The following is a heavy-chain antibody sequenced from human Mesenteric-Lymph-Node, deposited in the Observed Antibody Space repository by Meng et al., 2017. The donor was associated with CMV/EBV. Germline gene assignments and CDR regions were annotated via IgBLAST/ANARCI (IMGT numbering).Heavy chain of an antibody. CDR1: TELS. Sequence: TELSMNWVRQAPGKGLEWMGGFDPEDGETIYAQKFQGRITMTEDTSTDTAYTELSSLRSEDTAVYYCATPSASYYDSSGYYFPKFDYWGQGTLVTVSS. J-gene: IGHJ4*02. CDR2: FDPEDGET. D-gene: IGHD3-22*01. CDR3: ATPSASYYDSSGYYFPKFDY. V-gene: IGHV1-24*01.